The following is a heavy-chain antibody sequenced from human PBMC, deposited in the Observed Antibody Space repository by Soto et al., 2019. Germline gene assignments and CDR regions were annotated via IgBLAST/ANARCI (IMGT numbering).Heavy chain of an antibody. CDR3: ARHPCSTSCWSPIDY. CDR2: IYYSGST. V-gene: IGHV4-39*01. Sequence: QLQLQESGPGLVKPSETLSLTCTVSGGSISSSSYYWGWIRQPPGKGLEWIGSIYYSGSTYYNPSPKSRVTISVDTSKNQFSLKLSSVTAADTAVYYCARHPCSTSCWSPIDYWGQGTLVTVSS. D-gene: IGHD2-2*01. CDR1: GGSISSSSYY. J-gene: IGHJ4*02.